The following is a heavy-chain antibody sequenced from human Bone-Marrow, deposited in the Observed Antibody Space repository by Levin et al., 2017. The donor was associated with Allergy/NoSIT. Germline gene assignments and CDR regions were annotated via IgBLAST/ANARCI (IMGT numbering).Heavy chain of an antibody. CDR3: ARAIPSGGNSYYYYYMDV. Sequence: SSQTLSLTCTVSGGSISTSYWSWIRQPPEKRLEWIGYIYYSGSTKYNPSLKSRVTLLVDTSKNLFSLKLNSVTAADSAVYFCARAIPSGGNSYYYYYMDVWGKGTTVTVSS. CDR2: IYYSGST. J-gene: IGHJ6*03. D-gene: IGHD4-23*01. CDR1: GGSISTSY. V-gene: IGHV4-59*01.